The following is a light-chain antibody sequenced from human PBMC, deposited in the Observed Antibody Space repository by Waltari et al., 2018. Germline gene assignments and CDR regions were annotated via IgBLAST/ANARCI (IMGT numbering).Light chain of an antibody. J-gene: IGLJ7*01. CDR3: GTWDSSLSAAV. V-gene: IGLV1-51*02. CDR2: EKN. Sequence: QSVLTQPPSVSAAPGQKVTISCSGSSSNIGNNYVSWYQQLPGTAPKPLIYEKNGRPHGIPDRFSGSKSGTAATLGITGLQTGDEADYYCGTWDSSLSAAVFGGGTQLTVL. CDR1: SSNIGNNY.